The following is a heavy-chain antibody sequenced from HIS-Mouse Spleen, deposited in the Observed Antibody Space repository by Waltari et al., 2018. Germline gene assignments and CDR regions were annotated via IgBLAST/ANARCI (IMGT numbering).Heavy chain of an antibody. J-gene: IGHJ4*02. CDR1: GFTFDDYA. V-gene: IGHV3-9*01. D-gene: IGHD3-22*01. CDR3: AKDYDSSGYYYFDY. CDR2: VRWNSGSI. Sequence: EVQLVESGGGLVQPGRSLRISCAASGFTFDDYAMHWVRQAPGMGLVWVSGVRWNSGSIGYADSVKGRFTISRDNAKNSLYLQMNSLRAEDTALYYCAKDYDSSGYYYFDYWGQGTLVTVSS.